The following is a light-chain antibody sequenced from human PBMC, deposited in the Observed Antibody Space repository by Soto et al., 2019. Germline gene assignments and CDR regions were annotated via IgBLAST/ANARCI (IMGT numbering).Light chain of an antibody. J-gene: IGKJ4*01. CDR3: QQCDSSPLT. V-gene: IGKV3-20*01. CDR1: QSVSSNY. CDR2: GAS. Sequence: EIVLTQSPGTLSLSPGERATLSCRASQSVSSNYLAWYQQKPGQAPRLLIYGASSRATGIPDRFSGSGSGTDFTLTISRLEPADFAVYYCQQCDSSPLTFGGGTKVEIK.